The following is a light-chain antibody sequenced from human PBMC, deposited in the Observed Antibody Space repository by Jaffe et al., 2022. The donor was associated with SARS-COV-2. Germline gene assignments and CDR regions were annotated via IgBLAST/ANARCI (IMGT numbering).Light chain of an antibody. J-gene: IGKJ5*01. CDR3: QQYVSYSAT. V-gene: IGKV1-5*03. Sequence: DIQMTQSPSALSASVGDRVTITCRASQSIGSWLAWYQQKPGKAPKLLIHKASSLESGVPSRFSGSESGTSFTLTISNLQPDDFATYYCQQYVSYSATFGQGTRLEIK. CDR2: KAS. CDR1: QSIGSW.